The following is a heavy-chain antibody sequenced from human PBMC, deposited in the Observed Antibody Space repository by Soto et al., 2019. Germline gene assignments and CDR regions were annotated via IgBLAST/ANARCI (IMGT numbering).Heavy chain of an antibody. J-gene: IGHJ4*02. CDR2: IYPSDSDT. CDR3: ARNANTVADNFDL. V-gene: IGHV5-51*01. Sequence: HGESLKISCQVSGYTFTIYWIGWVRQMPGKGLEWMGIIYPSDSDTRYSQSFQGQVTISADQSINTAYLQWDSLKASETAIYYCARNANTVADNFDLWGQGTPVTVSS. D-gene: IGHD4-17*01. CDR1: GYTFTIYW.